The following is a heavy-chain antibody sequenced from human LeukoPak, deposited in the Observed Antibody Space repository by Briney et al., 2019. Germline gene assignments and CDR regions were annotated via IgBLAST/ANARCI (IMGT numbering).Heavy chain of an antibody. D-gene: IGHD3-10*01. CDR2: IYYSGST. V-gene: IGHV4-59*01. CDR3: ARGTMVRGVKGENWFDP. J-gene: IGHJ5*02. CDR1: GGSISSYY. Sequence: SETLSLTCTVSGGSISSYYWSWIRQPPGKGLEWIGYIYYSGSTNYNPSLKSRVTISVDTSKNPFSLKLSSVTAADTAVYYCARGTMVRGVKGENWFDPWGQGTLVTVSS.